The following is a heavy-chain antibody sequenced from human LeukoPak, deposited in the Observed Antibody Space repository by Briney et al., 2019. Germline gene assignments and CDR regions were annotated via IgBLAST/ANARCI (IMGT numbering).Heavy chain of an antibody. CDR3: ARARWELDYYYYYGMDV. CDR1: GGSISSYY. Sequence: SETLSLTCTVSGGSISSYYWSWIRQPPGKGLERIGYIYYSGSTNYNPSLKSRVTISVDTSKNQFSLKLSSVTAADTAVYYCARARWELDYYYYYGMDVWGQGTTVTVSS. D-gene: IGHD1-26*01. CDR2: IYYSGST. J-gene: IGHJ6*02. V-gene: IGHV4-59*01.